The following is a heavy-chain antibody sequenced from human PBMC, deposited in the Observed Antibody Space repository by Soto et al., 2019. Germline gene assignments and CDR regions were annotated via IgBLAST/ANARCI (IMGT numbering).Heavy chain of an antibody. Sequence: SETLSLTCTVSGGSISSSSYYWGWIRQPPGRGLEWIGSIYYSGSTYYNPSLKSRVTISVDTSKNQFSLKLSSVTAADTAVYYCARDTVTTWYYYYGMDVWGQGTTVTVSS. CDR3: ARDTVTTWYYYYGMDV. J-gene: IGHJ6*02. D-gene: IGHD4-17*01. CDR1: GGSISSSSYY. CDR2: IYYSGST. V-gene: IGHV4-39*02.